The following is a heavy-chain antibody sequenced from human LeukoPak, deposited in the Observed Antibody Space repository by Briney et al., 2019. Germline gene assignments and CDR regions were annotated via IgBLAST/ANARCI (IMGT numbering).Heavy chain of an antibody. J-gene: IGHJ4*02. CDR3: AHRGYGSGSYYKQFYFDY. Sequence: SGPTLVKPTQTLTLTCTFSGFSLSTSGVGVGWIRQPPGKALEWLALIYWNDDKRYSPSLKSRLTITKDTSKNQVVLTMTNMDPVDTATYYCAHRGYGSGSYYKQFYFDYWGQGTLVTVSS. V-gene: IGHV2-5*01. D-gene: IGHD3-10*01. CDR2: IYWNDDK. CDR1: GFSLSTSGVG.